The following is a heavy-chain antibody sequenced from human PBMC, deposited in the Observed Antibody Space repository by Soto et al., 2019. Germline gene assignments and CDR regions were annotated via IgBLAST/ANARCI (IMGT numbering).Heavy chain of an antibody. CDR3: AKDRVSIGYHSWFDP. CDR1: GFTFISYA. Sequence: EVQLLESGGGLVQPGGSLRLSCAASGFTFISYAMSWVRQAPGKGLEWVSAISGSGGSTYYADSVKGRFTISRDNSKNTLYLQMNSLRDEDTAVYYCAKDRVSIGYHSWFDPWGQGTLVTVSS. J-gene: IGHJ5*02. CDR2: ISGSGGST. D-gene: IGHD5-12*01. V-gene: IGHV3-23*01.